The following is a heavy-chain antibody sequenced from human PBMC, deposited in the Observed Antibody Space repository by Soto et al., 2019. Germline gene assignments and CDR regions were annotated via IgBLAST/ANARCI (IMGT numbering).Heavy chain of an antibody. CDR1: GFTFSSYG. CDR3: AKEVRDFWSYSNWFDP. V-gene: IGHV3-30*18. Sequence: QVQLVESGGGVVQPGRSLRLSCAASGFTFSSYGMHWVRQAPGKGLEWVAVISYDGSNKYYADSVKGRFTISRDNSKNTLYLQMNSLRAEDTAVYYCAKEVRDFWSYSNWFDPWSQGTLVTVSS. D-gene: IGHD3-3*01. CDR2: ISYDGSNK. J-gene: IGHJ5*02.